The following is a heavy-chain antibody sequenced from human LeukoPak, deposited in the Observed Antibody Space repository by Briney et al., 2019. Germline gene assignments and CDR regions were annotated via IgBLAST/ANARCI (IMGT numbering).Heavy chain of an antibody. Sequence: GGSLRPSCAASGFTFSSYIMNWVRQAPGKGLEWVSYISSSSSTIYYADSVKGRFTISRDNAKNSLYLQMNSLRAEDTAVYYCARDYGGTPGDYPHYYYYYMDVWGKGTTVTVSS. D-gene: IGHD4-17*01. V-gene: IGHV3-48*01. CDR1: GFTFSSYI. J-gene: IGHJ6*03. CDR2: ISSSSSTI. CDR3: ARDYGGTPGDYPHYYYYYMDV.